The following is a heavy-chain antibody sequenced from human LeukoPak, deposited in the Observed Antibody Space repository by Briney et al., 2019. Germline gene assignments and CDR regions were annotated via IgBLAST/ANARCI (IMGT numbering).Heavy chain of an antibody. CDR2: IYHSWST. CDR3: ARDFRVCSSGSCYSGPFDY. D-gene: IGHD2-15*01. Sequence: SETLSLTCTVSGYSISSDYFWGWIRQSPGKELEWIGSIYHSWSTYFNPSLKSRVTISVDTSKNQFSLKLSSVTAADTAVYYCARDFRVCSSGSCYSGPFDYWGQGTLVTVSS. CDR1: GYSISSDYF. V-gene: IGHV4-38-2*02. J-gene: IGHJ4*02.